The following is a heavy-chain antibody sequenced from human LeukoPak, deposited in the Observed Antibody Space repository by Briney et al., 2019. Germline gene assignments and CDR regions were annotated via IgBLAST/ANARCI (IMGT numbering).Heavy chain of an antibody. D-gene: IGHD1-20*01. J-gene: IGHJ4*02. CDR2: IYSGGST. Sequence: GGSLRLSCAASGFTFSSYGMHWVRQAPGKGLEWVSVIYSGGSTYYADSVKGRFTISRDNSKNTLYLQMNSLRAEDTAVYYCARDSVYSDFDYWGQGTLVTVSS. V-gene: IGHV3-66*01. CDR1: GFTFSSYG. CDR3: ARDSVYSDFDY.